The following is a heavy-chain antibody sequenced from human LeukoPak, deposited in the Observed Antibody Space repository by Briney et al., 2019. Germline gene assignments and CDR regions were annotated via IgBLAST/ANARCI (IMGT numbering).Heavy chain of an antibody. J-gene: IGHJ4*02. CDR3: ANEEWYRFDY. CDR1: GFAFNSYW. CDR2: MDGSGSAT. V-gene: IGHV3-7*03. D-gene: IGHD2-8*01. Sequence: PGGSLRLSCAASGFAFNSYWMSWVRQTPGKGLEWVATMDGSGSATYYVDSVKGRFTITRDNAKNSLFLQMNSLRAEDTALYYCANEEWYRFDYWGQGTLVTVPS.